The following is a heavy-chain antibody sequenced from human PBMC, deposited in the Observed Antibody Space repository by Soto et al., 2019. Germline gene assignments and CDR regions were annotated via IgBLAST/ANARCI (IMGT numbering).Heavy chain of an antibody. CDR1: GGSISSGGYY. Sequence: SETLSLTCTVSGGSISSGGYYWSWIRQHPGKGLEWIGYIYYSGSTYYNPSLKSRVTTSVDTSKNQFSLKLSSVTAADTAVYYCARATVVVPAVTNWFDPWGQGTLVTVSS. CDR3: ARATVVVPAVTNWFDP. J-gene: IGHJ5*02. CDR2: IYYSGST. V-gene: IGHV4-31*03. D-gene: IGHD2-2*01.